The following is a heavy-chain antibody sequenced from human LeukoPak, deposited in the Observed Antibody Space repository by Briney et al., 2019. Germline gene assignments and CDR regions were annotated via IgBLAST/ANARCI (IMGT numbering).Heavy chain of an antibody. V-gene: IGHV4-38-2*02. CDR1: GYSISSGYY. CDR2: IYHSGST. CDR3: ARVGYSGYDFRGTFDY. Sequence: SETLSLTCTVSGYSISSGYYWGWIRQPPGKGLGWIGSIYHSGSTYYNPSLKSRVTISVDTSKNQFSLKLSSVTAADTAVYYCARVGYSGYDFRGTFDYWGQGTLVTVSS. J-gene: IGHJ4*02. D-gene: IGHD5-12*01.